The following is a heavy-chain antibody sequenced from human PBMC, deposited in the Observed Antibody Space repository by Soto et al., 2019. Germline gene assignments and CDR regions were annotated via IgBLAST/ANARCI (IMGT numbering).Heavy chain of an antibody. Sequence: ASVKVSCKASGYTFTDYYIHWVRQAPGQGLEWMGWINPNSGVTNYAQNFQGRVTMTRDTSISTAYMELSRLRSDDTAVYYCAKDYGDYGNFDYWGQGTLVTVSS. CDR1: GYTFTDYY. CDR2: INPNSGVT. V-gene: IGHV1-2*02. CDR3: AKDYGDYGNFDY. D-gene: IGHD4-17*01. J-gene: IGHJ4*02.